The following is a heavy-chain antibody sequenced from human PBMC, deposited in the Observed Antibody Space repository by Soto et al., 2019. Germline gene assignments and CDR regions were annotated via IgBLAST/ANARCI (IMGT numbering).Heavy chain of an antibody. CDR2: IWYDGSNK. CDR3: AIYYGSGSYYYYYGIDV. D-gene: IGHD3-10*01. CDR1: GFTFSSYG. J-gene: IGHJ6*02. V-gene: IGHV3-33*01. Sequence: GGSLRLSCAASGFTFSSYGMHWVRQAPGKGLEWVAVIWYDGSNKYYADSGKGRFTISRDNSKNTLYLQMNSLRAEDTAVYSWAIYYGSGSYYYYYGIDVWRQGTTVTVSS.